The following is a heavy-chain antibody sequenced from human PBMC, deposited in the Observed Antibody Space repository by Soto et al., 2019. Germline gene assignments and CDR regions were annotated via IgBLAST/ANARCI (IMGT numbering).Heavy chain of an antibody. CDR3: ARAPEPVDY. Sequence: QVPLVESGGGVVQPGRSLRLSCAASGFTFSSYAMHWVRQAPGKGLEWVAVISYDGSNKYYADSVKGRFTISRDNSKNTLYLQMNSLRAEDTAVYYCARAPEPVDYWGQGTLVTVSS. V-gene: IGHV3-30-3*01. CDR2: ISYDGSNK. CDR1: GFTFSSYA. J-gene: IGHJ4*02.